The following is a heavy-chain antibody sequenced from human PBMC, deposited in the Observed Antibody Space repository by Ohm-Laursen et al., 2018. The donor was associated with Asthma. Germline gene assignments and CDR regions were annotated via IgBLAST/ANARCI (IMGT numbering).Heavy chain of an antibody. CDR1: GFAFSTYA. CDR3: ARAKGYSYGLAY. J-gene: IGHJ4*02. V-gene: IGHV3-30-3*01. CDR2: ISYDGNNK. D-gene: IGHD5-18*01. Sequence: SSLRLSCTASGFAFSTYAMHWVRQAPGKGLEWVAFISYDGNNKLYADSVKGRFTISRDSSKNTVYLQMNSLRAEDTAVYYCARAKGYSYGLAYWGQGTLVTVSS.